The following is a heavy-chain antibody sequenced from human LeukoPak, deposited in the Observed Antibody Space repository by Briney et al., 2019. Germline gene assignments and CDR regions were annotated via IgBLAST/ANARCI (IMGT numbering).Heavy chain of an antibody. CDR3: AKRKYCSSTSCYVFKS. V-gene: IGHV3-23*01. J-gene: IGHJ5*02. CDR2: VSGSGGST. CDR1: GFTFSSYA. Sequence: GGSLRLSCAASGFTFSSYAMSWVRQAPGKGLEWVSAVSGSGGSTYYADSVKGRFTISRDNSKNTLYLQMNSLRAEDTAVYYCAKRKYCSSTSCYVFKSWGQGTLVTVSS. D-gene: IGHD2-2*01.